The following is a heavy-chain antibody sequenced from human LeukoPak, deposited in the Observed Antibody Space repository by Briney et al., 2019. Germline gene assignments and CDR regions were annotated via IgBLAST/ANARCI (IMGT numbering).Heavy chain of an antibody. Sequence: KAGGSLRLSCAASGFIFSDYGMTWVRQAPGKGLEWVSSISSSSSYIYYADSVKGRFTISRDNAKNSLYLQMNSLRAEDTAVYYCARDLSLYSSSWAFDYWGQGTLVTVSS. CDR1: GFIFSDYG. V-gene: IGHV3-21*01. D-gene: IGHD6-13*01. J-gene: IGHJ4*02. CDR3: ARDLSLYSSSWAFDY. CDR2: ISSSSSYI.